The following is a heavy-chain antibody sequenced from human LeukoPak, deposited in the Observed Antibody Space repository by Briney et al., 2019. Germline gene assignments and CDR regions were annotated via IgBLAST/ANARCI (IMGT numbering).Heavy chain of an antibody. Sequence: ASVKVSCKASCYTFTSYGISWVRQAPGQGLEWMGWISAYNGNTNYAQKLQGRVTMTTDTSTSTAYMGLRSLRSDDTAVYYCARDSSGWSTNWFDPWGQGTLVTVSS. D-gene: IGHD6-19*01. V-gene: IGHV1-18*01. CDR2: ISAYNGNT. J-gene: IGHJ5*02. CDR1: CYTFTSYG. CDR3: ARDSSGWSTNWFDP.